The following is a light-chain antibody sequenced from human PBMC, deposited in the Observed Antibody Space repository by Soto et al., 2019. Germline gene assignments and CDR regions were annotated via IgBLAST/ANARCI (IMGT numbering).Light chain of an antibody. CDR2: GAS. J-gene: IGKJ1*01. CDR3: QQYDNWWT. CDR1: QSVSSN. Sequence: EIVMMQFPATLSVSPGERVTLSCRASQSVSSNLAWYQQKPGQAPRLLIYGASTRATGIPGRFSGSGSGTEFTLTISSLQSEDFAVYYCQQYDNWWTFGQGTKVDIK. V-gene: IGKV3-15*01.